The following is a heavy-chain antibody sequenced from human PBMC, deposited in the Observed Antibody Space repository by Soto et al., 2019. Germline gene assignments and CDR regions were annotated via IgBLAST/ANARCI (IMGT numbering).Heavy chain of an antibody. D-gene: IGHD2-15*01. J-gene: IGHJ6*03. CDR3: AREEGVGCSGGSCYYYYYYMDV. Sequence: ASVKVSCKASGGTFSSYTISWVRQAPGQGLEWMKRIIPILGIANYAQKFQGRVTITADKSTSTAYMVLSSLRSEDTAVYYCAREEGVGCSGGSCYYYYYYMDVWGKGTTVTVSS. CDR2: IIPILGIA. V-gene: IGHV1-69*04. CDR1: GGTFSSYT.